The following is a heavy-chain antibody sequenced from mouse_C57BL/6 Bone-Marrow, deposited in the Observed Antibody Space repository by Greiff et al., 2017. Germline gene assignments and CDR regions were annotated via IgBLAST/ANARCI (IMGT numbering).Heavy chain of an antibody. CDR2: INPYNGGT. J-gene: IGHJ3*01. V-gene: IGHV1-19*01. CDR3: AGGQLRLHFAY. CDR1: GYTFTDYY. D-gene: IGHD3-2*02. Sequence: EVQLQQSGPVLVKPGASVKMSCKASGYTFTDYYMNWVKQSHGKSLEWIGVINPYNGGTSYNQKFKGKATLTVDKSSSTAYMELNSLTSEDSAVYYCAGGQLRLHFAYWGQGTLVTVSA.